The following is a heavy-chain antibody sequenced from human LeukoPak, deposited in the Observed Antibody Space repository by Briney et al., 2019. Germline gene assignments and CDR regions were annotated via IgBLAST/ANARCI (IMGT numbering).Heavy chain of an antibody. Sequence: GGSLRLSCAASGFTFSSYAMSWVRQAPGKGLEWASAISGSGGSTYYADSVKGRFTISRDNSKNTLYLQMNSLRAEDTAVYYCAKDLFRRGSYLYYFDYWGQGTLVTVSS. D-gene: IGHD1-26*01. CDR2: ISGSGGST. V-gene: IGHV3-23*01. CDR3: AKDLFRRGSYLYYFDY. CDR1: GFTFSSYA. J-gene: IGHJ4*02.